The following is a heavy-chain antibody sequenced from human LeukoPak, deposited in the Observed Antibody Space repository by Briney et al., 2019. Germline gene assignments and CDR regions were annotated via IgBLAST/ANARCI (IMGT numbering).Heavy chain of an antibody. J-gene: IGHJ6*03. Sequence: ASVKVSCKASGYTFTSYYMHWVRQAPGQGLEWMGIINPSGGSTSYAQKFQGRVTMTRGTSTSTVYMELSSLRSEDTAVYYCARENTYYDFWSGYSYYYYYMDVWGKGTTVTVSS. CDR3: ARENTYYDFWSGYSYYYYYMDV. V-gene: IGHV1-46*03. D-gene: IGHD3-3*01. CDR2: INPSGGST. CDR1: GYTFTSYY.